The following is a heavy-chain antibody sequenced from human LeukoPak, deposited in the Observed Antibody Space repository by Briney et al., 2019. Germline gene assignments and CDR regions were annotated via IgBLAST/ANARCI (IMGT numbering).Heavy chain of an antibody. V-gene: IGHV3-23*01. CDR1: GFTFSSYA. J-gene: IGHJ6*02. CDR3: AKAAGERYSSSSGTYYYYYGMDV. CDR2: ISGSGGST. Sequence: PGGSLRLSCAASGFTFSSYAMSWVRQAPGKGLEWVSAISGSGGSTYYADSVKGRFTISRDNSKNTLYLQMNSLRAEDTAVYYCAKAAGERYSSSSGTYYYYYGMDVWGQGTTDTVSS. D-gene: IGHD6-6*01.